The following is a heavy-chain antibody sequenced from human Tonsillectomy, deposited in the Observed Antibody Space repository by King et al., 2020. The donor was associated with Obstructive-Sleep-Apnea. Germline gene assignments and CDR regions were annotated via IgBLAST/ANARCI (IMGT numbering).Heavy chain of an antibody. J-gene: IGHJ5*02. V-gene: IGHV3-21*01. D-gene: IGHD6-13*01. CDR1: GFTFSSYS. CDR2: ISSSSSYI. Sequence: VQLVESGGGLVKPGGSLRLSCAASGFTFSSYSMNWVRQAPGKGLEWVSSISSSSSYIYYADSVKGRFTISRDNAKNSLYLQMNSLRAEDTAVYYCARDREGGSSWYVGVWFDPWGQGTLVTVSS. CDR3: ARDREGGSSWYVGVWFDP.